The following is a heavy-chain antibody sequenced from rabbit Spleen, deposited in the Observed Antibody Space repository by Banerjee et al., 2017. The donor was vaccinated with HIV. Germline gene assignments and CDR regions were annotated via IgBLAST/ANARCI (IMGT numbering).Heavy chain of an antibody. CDR3: ARRVGGGGGSDL. CDR1: GFSFSTSYW. D-gene: IGHD1-1*01. J-gene: IGHJ4*01. V-gene: IGHV1S45*01. CDR2: IYAGSSGST. Sequence: QEQLEESGGDLVKPEGSLTLTCTASGFSFSTSYWICWVRQAPGKRPEWIACIYAGSSGSTYYASWAKGRFTISKTSSTTVTLQMTSLTPADTATYFCARRVGGGGGSDLWGPGTLVTVS.